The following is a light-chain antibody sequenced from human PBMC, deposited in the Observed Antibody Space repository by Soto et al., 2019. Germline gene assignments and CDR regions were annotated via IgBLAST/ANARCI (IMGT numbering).Light chain of an antibody. CDR2: DVS. CDR3: SSYISSSTYV. CDR1: SSDIGRYNY. V-gene: IGLV2-14*01. Sequence: QSALTQPASVSWSPGHSITISCIGTSSDIGRYNYVSWYQQYPGKAPKFMIYDVSNRPSGVSNRFSGSKSGNTASLTISGLQAEDEADYYCSSYISSSTYVFGNGTKVTVL. J-gene: IGLJ1*01.